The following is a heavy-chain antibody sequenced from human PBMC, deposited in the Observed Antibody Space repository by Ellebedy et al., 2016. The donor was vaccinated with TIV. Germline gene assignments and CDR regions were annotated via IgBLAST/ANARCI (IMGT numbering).Heavy chain of an antibody. Sequence: GGSLRLSCAASGFTFADYAMHWVRQVPGKGLEWVSGITWNIGGKGYVDSVRGRFTISRDNAKNSLYLQMNSLRVEDTALYHCAKDYGEYNYYRLEVWGKGTTVTVSS. CDR3: AKDYGEYNYYRLEV. CDR1: GFTFADYA. D-gene: IGHD1-1*01. CDR2: ITWNIGGK. J-gene: IGHJ6*04. V-gene: IGHV3-9*01.